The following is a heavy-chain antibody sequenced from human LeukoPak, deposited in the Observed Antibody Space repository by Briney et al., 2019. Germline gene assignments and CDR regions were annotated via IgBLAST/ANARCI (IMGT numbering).Heavy chain of an antibody. Sequence: QTSETLSLTCAVYGGSFSGYYWSWIRQPPGKGLEWIGEINHSGSTNYNPSLKSRVTISVDTSKNQFSLKLSSVTAADTVVYYCARGLFKYSSSWYGNNWFDPWGQGTLVTVSS. CDR2: INHSGST. CDR1: GGSFSGYY. CDR3: ARGLFKYSSSWYGNNWFDP. J-gene: IGHJ5*02. V-gene: IGHV4-34*01. D-gene: IGHD6-13*01.